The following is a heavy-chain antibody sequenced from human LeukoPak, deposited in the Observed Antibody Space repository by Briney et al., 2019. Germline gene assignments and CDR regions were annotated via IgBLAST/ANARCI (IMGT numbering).Heavy chain of an antibody. CDR1: GYSLTELS. J-gene: IGHJ3*02. D-gene: IGHD7-27*01. Sequence: GPSVKVSCKVSGYSLTELSMHWVRQAPGKGLEWMGWINTDSGGTNYAQKFQGSVTMTRDTSISTAYMELSRLRSDDTAVYYCARDGDAGAFDIWGQGTMVTVSS. CDR2: INTDSGGT. CDR3: ARDGDAGAFDI. V-gene: IGHV1-2*02.